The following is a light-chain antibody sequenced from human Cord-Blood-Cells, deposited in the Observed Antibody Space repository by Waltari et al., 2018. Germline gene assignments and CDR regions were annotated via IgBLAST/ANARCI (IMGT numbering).Light chain of an antibody. Sequence: QSALTQPASVSGSPGQSITISCTGTSSDVGGYNYVSWYQQHPGKAPKLMTYDVSNRPSGVSNRCSGAKSGNTASLTISGLQAEDEADYYCSSYTSSSTQVFGGGTKLTVL. CDR1: SSDVGGYNY. V-gene: IGLV2-14*01. CDR3: SSYTSSSTQV. CDR2: DVS. J-gene: IGLJ2*01.